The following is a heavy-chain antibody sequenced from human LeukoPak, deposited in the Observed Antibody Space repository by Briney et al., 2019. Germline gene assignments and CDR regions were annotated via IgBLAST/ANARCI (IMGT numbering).Heavy chain of an antibody. J-gene: IGHJ4*02. CDR1: GFTFSNYW. V-gene: IGHV3-7*01. Sequence: PGGSLRLSCVDSGFTFSNYWTSWVRQAPGKGLEWMANMNQDGSEKYYVDSVKGRFTISRDNAKNSLYLQMNSPRAEDTAVYYCARESHATFDYWGQGTLVIVSS. CDR2: MNQDGSEK. CDR3: ARESHATFDY. D-gene: IGHD1-26*01.